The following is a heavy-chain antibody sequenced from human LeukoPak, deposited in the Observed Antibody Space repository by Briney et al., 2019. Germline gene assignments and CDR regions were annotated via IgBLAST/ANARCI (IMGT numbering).Heavy chain of an antibody. D-gene: IGHD2-2*01. CDR1: GYTFSEYY. CDR3: ARDTSWFDP. J-gene: IGHJ5*02. Sequence: ASVKVSCKTSGYTFSEYYIYWVRQAPGQGLEWMGWIDPSTGGTNYAQKFQGRVTMTRDTSISTAYMELSRLRSDDTAVYYCARDTSWFDPWGQGTLVTVSS. CDR2: IDPSTGGT. V-gene: IGHV1-2*02.